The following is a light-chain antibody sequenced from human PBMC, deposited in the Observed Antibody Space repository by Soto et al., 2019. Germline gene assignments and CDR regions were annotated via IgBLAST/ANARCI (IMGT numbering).Light chain of an antibody. CDR1: SSDVGSYNL. CDR3: CSYAGSSTFPYWV. J-gene: IGLJ3*02. Sequence: QSVLTQPASVSGSPGQSITISCTGTSSDVGSYNLVSWYQQHPGKAPKLMIYEVSKRPSGVSSRFSGSKSGNTASLTISGLQAEDEADYYCCSYAGSSTFPYWVFGGGTKLTVL. CDR2: EVS. V-gene: IGLV2-23*02.